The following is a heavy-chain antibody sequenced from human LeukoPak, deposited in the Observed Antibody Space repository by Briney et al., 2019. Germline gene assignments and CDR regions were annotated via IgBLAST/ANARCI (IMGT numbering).Heavy chain of an antibody. CDR3: ARHAPGDGHKAYYFDY. J-gene: IGHJ4*02. CDR1: GGSISSYY. V-gene: IGHV4-59*08. CDR2: IYYSGST. Sequence: SETPSLTCTVSGGSISSYYWSWIRQPPGKGLEWIGYIYYSGSTNYNPSLKSRVTISVDTSKNQFSLKLSSVTAADTAVYYCARHAPGDGHKAYYFDYWGQGTLVTVSS. D-gene: IGHD5-24*01.